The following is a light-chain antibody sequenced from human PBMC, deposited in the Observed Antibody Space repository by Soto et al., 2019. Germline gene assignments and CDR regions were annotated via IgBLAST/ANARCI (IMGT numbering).Light chain of an antibody. J-gene: IGLJ2*01. CDR2: EVN. CDR1: SSDVGGDNY. V-gene: IGLV2-8*01. Sequence: QSVLTQPPSASGSPGQSVTISCTGTSSDVGGDNYVSWYQQHPGKAPKLIIYEVNMRPSGVPDRFSGSKSGNTAFLTVSGLQADDEADYYCSSYGGSNNVVFGGGTKVTVL. CDR3: SSYGGSNNVV.